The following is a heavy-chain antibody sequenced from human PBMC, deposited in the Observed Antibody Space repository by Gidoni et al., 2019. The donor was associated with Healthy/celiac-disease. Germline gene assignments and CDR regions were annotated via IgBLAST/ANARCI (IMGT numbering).Heavy chain of an antibody. J-gene: IGHJ6*02. CDR1: GGTFSSYA. V-gene: IGHV1-69*09. Sequence: QVQLVQSGAEVKKPGSSVKVSCKASGGTFSSYAISWVRQAPGQGLEWMGRIIPILGIANYAQKFQGRVTITADKSTSTAYMELSSLRSEDTAVYYCAREGDYYGSGTPSAYYYGMDVWGQGTTVTVSS. CDR3: AREGDYYGSGTPSAYYYGMDV. CDR2: IIPILGIA. D-gene: IGHD3-10*01.